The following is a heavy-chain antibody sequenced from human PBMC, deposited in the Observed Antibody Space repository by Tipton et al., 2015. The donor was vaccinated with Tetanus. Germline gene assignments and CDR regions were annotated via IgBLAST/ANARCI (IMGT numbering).Heavy chain of an antibody. CDR1: GGSFSDYY. Sequence: TLSLTCAVSGGSFSDYYWTWIRQSPGKGLEWIGEINHGGGSNYNPSLKSRVTLSLDTSKNHFSLRLSSVTAADTAVYYCARGGSYSYGPRGFDLWGRGALVTVSS. V-gene: IGHV4-34*01. CDR3: ARGGSYSYGPRGFDL. D-gene: IGHD5-18*01. CDR2: INHGGGS. J-gene: IGHJ2*01.